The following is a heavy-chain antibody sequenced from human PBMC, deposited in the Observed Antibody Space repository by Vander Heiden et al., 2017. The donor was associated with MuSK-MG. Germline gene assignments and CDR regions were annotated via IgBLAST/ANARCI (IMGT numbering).Heavy chain of an antibody. D-gene: IGHD4-17*01. Sequence: EVQLVESGGGLVQPGGSLRLSCAASGFTFSSYSMNWVRQAPGKGLEWVSYISSSSSTIYYADSVKGRFTISRDNAKNSLYLQMNSLRAEDTAVYYCASGLGTVTTNYYYYYGMDVWGQGTTVTVSS. CDR1: GFTFSSYS. V-gene: IGHV3-48*01. CDR3: ASGLGTVTTNYYYYYGMDV. CDR2: ISSSSSTI. J-gene: IGHJ6*02.